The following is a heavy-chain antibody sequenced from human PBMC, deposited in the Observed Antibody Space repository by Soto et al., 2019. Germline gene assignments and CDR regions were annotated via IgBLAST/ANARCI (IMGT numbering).Heavy chain of an antibody. CDR3: ASGYCSGGSCYRRSFDY. D-gene: IGHD2-15*01. V-gene: IGHV3-30*14. Sequence: QVQLVESGGGVVQPGRSLRLSCAASGFTFSSYAMHWVRQAPGKGLEWVAVISYDGSNKYYADSVKGRFTISRDNSKNTLDLQMNSLRAEDTAVYYCASGYCSGGSCYRRSFDYWGQGTLVTVSS. CDR1: GFTFSSYA. CDR2: ISYDGSNK. J-gene: IGHJ4*02.